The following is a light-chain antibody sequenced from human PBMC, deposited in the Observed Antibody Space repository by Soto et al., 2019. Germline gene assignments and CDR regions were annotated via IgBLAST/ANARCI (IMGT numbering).Light chain of an antibody. V-gene: IGLV1-44*01. CDR1: SSNIGSNT. Sequence: QSVLTQPPSASGTPGQRVTISCSGSSSNIGSNTVNWYQQLPGTAPKLLIYNNNQRPSGVPDRFSGSKSGTSGSLAISGLQSEDEVDYYCAAWDDSLNALVFGGGTKVTVL. CDR2: NNN. CDR3: AAWDDSLNALV. J-gene: IGLJ2*01.